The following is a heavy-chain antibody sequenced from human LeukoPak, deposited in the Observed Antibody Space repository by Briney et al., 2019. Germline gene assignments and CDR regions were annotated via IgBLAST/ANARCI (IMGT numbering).Heavy chain of an antibody. CDR3: ARDKFGGTDY. D-gene: IGHD3-16*01. Sequence: GGSLRLSCVASGFTFSSSWMSWVRQAPGKGLEWVANIKQDGSEKYYVDSVKGRFTISRDNAKNSLYLQMNSLRAEDTAVYYCARDKFGGTDYWGQGTLVTVSS. V-gene: IGHV3-7*01. J-gene: IGHJ4*02. CDR2: IKQDGSEK. CDR1: GFTFSSSW.